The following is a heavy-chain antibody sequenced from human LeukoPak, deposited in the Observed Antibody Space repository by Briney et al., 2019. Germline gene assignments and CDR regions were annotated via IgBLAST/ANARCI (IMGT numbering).Heavy chain of an antibody. V-gene: IGHV3-48*03. J-gene: IGHJ4*02. Sequence: GGSLRLSCAASGFTFSSYEMNWVRQAPGKGLEWVSYVSSSGSTIYYADSVKGRFTISRDNSKNTLYLQMNSLRGEDTAVYYCAKDSLRERIVGSTTRGVNDYWGQGTLVTVSS. CDR2: VSSSGSTI. D-gene: IGHD1-26*01. CDR1: GFTFSSYE. CDR3: AKDSLRERIVGSTTRGVNDY.